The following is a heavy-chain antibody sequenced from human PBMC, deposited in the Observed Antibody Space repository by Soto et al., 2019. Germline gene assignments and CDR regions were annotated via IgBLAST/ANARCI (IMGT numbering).Heavy chain of an antibody. CDR2: IIPIFGTA. J-gene: IGHJ4*02. V-gene: IGHV1-69*13. CDR1: VGTFSSYA. CDR3: ARGVGYSGSESDY. Sequence: SVKVSCKASVGTFSSYAISCVRQSPGQGLEWMGGIIPIFGTANYAQKFQGRVTITADESTSTAYMALSSLRSEDTAVYYCARGVGYSGSESDYWGQATLVTV. D-gene: IGHD5-12*01.